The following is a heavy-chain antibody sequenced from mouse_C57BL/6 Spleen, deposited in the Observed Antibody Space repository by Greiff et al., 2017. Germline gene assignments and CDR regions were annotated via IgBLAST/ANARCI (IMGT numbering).Heavy chain of an antibody. CDR3: ARGGTALSTGFAY. CDR1: GYTFSGYC. V-gene: IGHV1-64*01. Sequence: VQLQQPGAELVKPGASVKLSCKASGYTFSGYCMHWVKQRPGKGLEWIGKIHPNSGSTNYNEKFKSKATLAVDKSSSTSYMLLSSLTSEYSAVYYCARGGTALSTGFAYWGQGTLVTVSA. CDR2: IHPNSGST. J-gene: IGHJ3*01. D-gene: IGHD3-2*01.